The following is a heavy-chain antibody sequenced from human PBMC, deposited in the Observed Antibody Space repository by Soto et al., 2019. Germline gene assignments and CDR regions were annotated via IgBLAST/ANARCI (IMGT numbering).Heavy chain of an antibody. Sequence: QVQLQELGPGLVKPSQTLSLTCTVSGDSISNGGFYYSWIRQHPGQGLEWVGYIFHSGSTLSNPSLRSRVTLSADTSKNQLFLKLTSVTAADTAVYYCARGGIAGHWFDPWGQGTLVTVSA. J-gene: IGHJ5*02. D-gene: IGHD2-15*01. CDR2: IFHSGST. V-gene: IGHV4-31*03. CDR1: GDSISNGGFY. CDR3: ARGGIAGHWFDP.